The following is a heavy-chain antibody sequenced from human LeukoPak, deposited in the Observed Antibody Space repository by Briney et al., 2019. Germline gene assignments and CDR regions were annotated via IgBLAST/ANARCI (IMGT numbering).Heavy chain of an antibody. J-gene: IGHJ4*02. CDR3: ARVIAVAGTDYFDY. CDR1: GGSISSYY. Sequence: SETLSLTCTVSGGSISSYYWSWIRQPPGKGLEWIGYIYHSGSTNYNPSLKSRVTISVDTSKNQFSLKLSSVTAADTAVYYCARVIAVAGTDYFDYWGQGTLVTVSS. V-gene: IGHV4-59*01. CDR2: IYHSGST. D-gene: IGHD6-19*01.